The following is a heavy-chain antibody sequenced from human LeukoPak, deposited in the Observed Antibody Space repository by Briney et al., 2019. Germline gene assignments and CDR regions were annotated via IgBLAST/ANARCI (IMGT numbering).Heavy chain of an antibody. Sequence: SETLSLTCTVSGGSISSYYWSWIRQPAGKGLEWIGRIYTSGTTHYNPSLKSRVTMSVDTSKNQFSLKLSSVTAADTAVYYCARLEQQLVRATSIDYWGQGTLVTVSS. J-gene: IGHJ4*02. CDR1: GGSISSYY. CDR3: ARLEQQLVRATSIDY. CDR2: IYTSGTT. V-gene: IGHV4-4*07. D-gene: IGHD6-13*01.